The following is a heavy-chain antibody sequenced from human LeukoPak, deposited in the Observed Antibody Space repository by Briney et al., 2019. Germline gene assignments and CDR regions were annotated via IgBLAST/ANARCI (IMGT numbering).Heavy chain of an antibody. CDR2: INPSGGST. CDR1: GYTFTSYY. D-gene: IGHD4-17*01. CDR3: ARDLALTTDPFDY. J-gene: IGHJ4*02. V-gene: IGHV1-46*01. Sequence: ASVKVSCKASGYTFTSYYMHWVRQAPGQGLEWMGVINPSGGSTIYAQKFQGRVTMNRDTSTSTVYMELSSLRSEDTAVYYCARDLALTTDPFDYWGQGTLVTVSS.